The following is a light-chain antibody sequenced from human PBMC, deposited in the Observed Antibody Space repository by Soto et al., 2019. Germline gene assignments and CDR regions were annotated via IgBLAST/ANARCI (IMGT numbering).Light chain of an antibody. CDR1: QSVSSSY. CDR3: QKYGSSPWT. Sequence: EIVLTQSPGTLSLSPGERATLSCRASQSVSSSYLAWYQQKPGQAPRLLIYGASSRATGIPDRFSGSGSETDFTLTISRLEPEDFAVYYCQKYGSSPWTFGQGTKVEIK. V-gene: IGKV3-20*01. J-gene: IGKJ1*01. CDR2: GAS.